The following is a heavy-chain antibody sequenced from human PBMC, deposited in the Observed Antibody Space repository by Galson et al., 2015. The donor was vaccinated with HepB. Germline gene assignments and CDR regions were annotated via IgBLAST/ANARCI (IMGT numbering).Heavy chain of an antibody. D-gene: IGHD3-10*01. Sequence: SLRLSCAASGFTFRSYMMHWIRQAPGKGLQYVSSITNNGGTTYYADSVRDRFTISRDNSKNTVYLQMSSLGADHTALYYCVKDTYNYGSVSFCIRGLSGWFDACGQGTLVPVSS. CDR1: GFTFRSYM. CDR2: ITNNGGTT. CDR3: VKDTYNYGSVSFCIRGLSGWFDA. V-gene: IGHV3-64D*06. J-gene: IGHJ5*01.